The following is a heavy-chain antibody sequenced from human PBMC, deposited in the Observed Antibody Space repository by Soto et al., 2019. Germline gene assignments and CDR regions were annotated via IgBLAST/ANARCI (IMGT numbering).Heavy chain of an antibody. V-gene: IGHV4-39*01. J-gene: IGHJ4*02. D-gene: IGHD3-22*01. Sequence: LSLTCTVSGGSISSSTYYWGWMRQPPGKGLEWIGSFFIGGNTYYNPSLKSRVTISVDTYKNQVSLKLRSVTVAAAAVYFGEWRNGLDIDAYDWGQGILVTASS. CDR3: EWRNGLDIDAYD. CDR1: GGSISSSTYY. CDR2: FFIGGNT.